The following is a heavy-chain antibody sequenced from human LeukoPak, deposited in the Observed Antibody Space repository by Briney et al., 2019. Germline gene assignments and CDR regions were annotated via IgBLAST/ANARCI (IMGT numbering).Heavy chain of an antibody. CDR3: ARGGVFMAAATFDY. D-gene: IGHD2-15*01. CDR1: GGSISRSY. J-gene: IGHJ4*02. Sequence: SETLSLTCTVSGGSISRSYGNWIRQPPGKGLEWIGYIYYSGSTSYNPSLKSRVTMSVDTSKNQLSLKLTSVTAADTAVYYCARGGVFMAAATFDYWGQGTLVTVSS. V-gene: IGHV4-59*12. CDR2: IYYSGST.